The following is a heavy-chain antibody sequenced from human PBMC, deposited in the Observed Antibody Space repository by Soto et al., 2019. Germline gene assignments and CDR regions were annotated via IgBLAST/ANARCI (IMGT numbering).Heavy chain of an antibody. Sequence: GGSLRLSCAASGFTFSSYGMHWVRQAPGKGLEWVAFIWYDGSNKYYADSVKGRFTISRDNSKNTLYLQMNSLRAEDTAVYYCARDSADIAYDYWGQGTLVTVSS. CDR1: GFTFSSYG. V-gene: IGHV3-33*01. D-gene: IGHD2-15*01. J-gene: IGHJ4*02. CDR3: ARDSADIAYDY. CDR2: IWYDGSNK.